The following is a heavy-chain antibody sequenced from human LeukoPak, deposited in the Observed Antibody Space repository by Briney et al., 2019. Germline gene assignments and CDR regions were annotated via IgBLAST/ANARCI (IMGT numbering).Heavy chain of an antibody. Sequence: SETLSLTCTVSGGSINSGSYYWSWIRQPAGKGLEWIGRIYTSGSTTYNPSLKSRVTISVDTSKNQFSLKLSSVIAADTAVYYCARLERRDYYYYMDVWGKGTTVTVSS. CDR2: IYTSGST. V-gene: IGHV4-61*02. J-gene: IGHJ6*03. CDR1: GGSINSGSYY. D-gene: IGHD1-1*01. CDR3: ARLERRDYYYYMDV.